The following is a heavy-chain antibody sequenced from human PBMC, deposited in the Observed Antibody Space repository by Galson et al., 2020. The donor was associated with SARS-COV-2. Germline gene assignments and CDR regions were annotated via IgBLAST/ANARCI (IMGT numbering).Heavy chain of an antibody. V-gene: IGHV4-4*07. D-gene: IGHD5-18*01. CDR2: IYTSGGT. CDR3: AREGRYTYGHIGWFDP. Sequence: SETLSLTCNVSGGSINNYYWGWIRQPAGKGLEWIGRIYTSGGTNYNPSLKGRVIMSIDTSKKQFSLNLTSVTAADTAVYYCAREGRYTYGHIGWFDPWGQGTLVIVSS. CDR1: GGSINNYY. J-gene: IGHJ5*02.